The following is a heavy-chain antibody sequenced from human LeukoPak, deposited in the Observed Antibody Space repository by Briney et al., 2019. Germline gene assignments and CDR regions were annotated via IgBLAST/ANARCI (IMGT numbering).Heavy chain of an antibody. CDR3: ARGGSGSYFDY. V-gene: IGHV1-18*01. J-gene: IGHJ4*02. Sequence: ASVKVSCKASGYTFINQAISRVRQAPGQGLEWVGWISPFNGKTDYAQKFQDRVTMTTDTSTTTAYLDLRSLTPGDTALYYCARGGSGSYFDYWGQGTLVTVSS. D-gene: IGHD3-10*01. CDR1: GYTFINQA. CDR2: ISPFNGKT.